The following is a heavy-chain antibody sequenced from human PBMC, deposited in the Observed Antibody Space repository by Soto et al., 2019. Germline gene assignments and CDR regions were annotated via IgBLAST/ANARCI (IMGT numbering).Heavy chain of an antibody. J-gene: IGHJ4*02. CDR1: GYPFSSYA. D-gene: IGHD7-27*01. V-gene: IGHV1-3*01. Sequence: GXSVKVSCKASGYPFSSYAMHWVRQAPGQRLEWMGWINAGYGNTKSSQKFQDRVTISRDTSASTAYMELTSLRSEDTAVYYCARDTGDGTFDFWGQGTLVTSPQ. CDR3: ARDTGDGTFDF. CDR2: INAGYGNT.